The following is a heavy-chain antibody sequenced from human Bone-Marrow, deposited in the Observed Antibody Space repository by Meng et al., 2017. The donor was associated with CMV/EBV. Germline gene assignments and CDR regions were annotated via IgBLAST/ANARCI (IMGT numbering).Heavy chain of an antibody. CDR2: IYYSGST. V-gene: IGHV4-39*01. D-gene: IGHD6-19*01. CDR3: ARPARYSSGWYYFDY. J-gene: IGHJ4*02. CDR1: GGSISSGGYY. Sequence: SETLSLTCTVSGGSISSGGYYWSWIRQPPGKGLEWIGSIYYSGSTYYSPTLKSRVTISVDTSKNQFSLKLSSVTAADTAVYYCARPARYSSGWYYFDYWGQGTLVTVSS.